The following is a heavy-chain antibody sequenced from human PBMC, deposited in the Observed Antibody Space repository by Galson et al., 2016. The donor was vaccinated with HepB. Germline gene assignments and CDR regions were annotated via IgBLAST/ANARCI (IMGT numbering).Heavy chain of an antibody. V-gene: IGHV3-21*01. CDR2: ISSSSSYI. CDR3: ARDGLRGRWRLGGMDV. D-gene: IGHD3/OR15-3a*01. Sequence: SLRLSCAASGFTFSSYSMNWVRQAPGKGLEWVSSISSSSSYIYYADSVKGRFTISRDNAKNSPYLQMNSLRAEDTAVYYCARDGLRGRWRLGGMDVWGQGTTVTVSS. J-gene: IGHJ6*02. CDR1: GFTFSSYS.